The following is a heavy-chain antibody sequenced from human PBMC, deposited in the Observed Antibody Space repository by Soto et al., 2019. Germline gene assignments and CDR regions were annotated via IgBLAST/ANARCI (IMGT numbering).Heavy chain of an antibody. CDR3: ARAGEVPYSYYGMDV. Sequence: QVQLVQSGGEVKKPGASVKVSCKASGYTFTSSGFSWVRQAPGQGLEWMGWISGYNGNTKYEQKFQDRVSMTTDSSKSTAYMELRSLRSDDTAVYYCARAGEVPYSYYGMDVWGQGTTVIVSS. D-gene: IGHD3-10*01. CDR2: ISGYNGNT. CDR1: GYTFTSSG. J-gene: IGHJ6*02. V-gene: IGHV1-18*01.